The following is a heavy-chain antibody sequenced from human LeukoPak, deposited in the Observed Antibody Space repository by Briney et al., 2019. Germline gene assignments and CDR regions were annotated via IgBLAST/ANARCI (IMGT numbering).Heavy chain of an antibody. CDR1: GGSISSSSYY. Sequence: SETLSLTCTVSGGSISSSSYYWGWIRQPPGKGLEWIGSIYYSGSTYYNPSLKSRVTISVDTSKNQFSLKLSSVTAADTAVYYCARDRKTMVRGKYFDYWGQGTLVTVSS. CDR2: IYYSGST. V-gene: IGHV4-39*07. CDR3: ARDRKTMVRGKYFDY. J-gene: IGHJ4*02. D-gene: IGHD3-10*01.